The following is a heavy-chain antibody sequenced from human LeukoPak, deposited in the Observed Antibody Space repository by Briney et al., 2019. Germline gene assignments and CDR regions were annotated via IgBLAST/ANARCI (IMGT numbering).Heavy chain of an antibody. CDR3: ARTRTYYYDSSGYAFDI. Sequence: KSSETLSLTCTVSGGSISSYYGSWLRQPPGKGLEWFGYIYYSGSTNYNPSLKSRVTISVDTSKNQFSLKLSSVTAADTAVYYCARTRTYYYDSSGYAFDIWGQGTMVTVSS. CDR1: GGSISSYY. D-gene: IGHD3-22*01. CDR2: IYYSGST. V-gene: IGHV4-59*01. J-gene: IGHJ3*02.